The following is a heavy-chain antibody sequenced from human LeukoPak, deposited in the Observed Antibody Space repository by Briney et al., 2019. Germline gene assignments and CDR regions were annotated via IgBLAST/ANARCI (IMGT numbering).Heavy chain of an antibody. J-gene: IGHJ4*02. CDR2: ISGSGGRT. V-gene: IGHV3-23*01. CDR1: GFTFSSYA. D-gene: IGHD1-26*01. Sequence: GGSLRLSCAASGFTFSSYAMSWVRQAPGKGLEWVSAISGSGGRTYYADSVKGRFTISRDNSKNTLYLQMNSLRAEDTAVYYCAKDRSGWELLERFDYWGQGTLVTVSS. CDR3: AKDRSGWELLERFDY.